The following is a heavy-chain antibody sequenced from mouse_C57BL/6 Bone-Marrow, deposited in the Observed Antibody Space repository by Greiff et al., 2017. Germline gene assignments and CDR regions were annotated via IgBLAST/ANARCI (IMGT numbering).Heavy chain of an antibody. CDR3: ARGSDYYGSSYKGMDY. CDR2: INPNNGGT. CDR1: GYTFTDYY. D-gene: IGHD1-1*01. J-gene: IGHJ4*01. Sequence: EVQLQQSGPELVKPGASVKISCKASGYTFTDYYMNWVKQSHGKSLEWIGDINPNNGGTSYNQKFKGKATLTVDKSSSTAYMELRSLTSEDSAVYYCARGSDYYGSSYKGMDYWGQGTSVTVSS. V-gene: IGHV1-26*01.